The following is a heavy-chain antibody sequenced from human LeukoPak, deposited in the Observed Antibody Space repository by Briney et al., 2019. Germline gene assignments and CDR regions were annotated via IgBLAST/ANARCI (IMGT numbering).Heavy chain of an antibody. D-gene: IGHD3-16*01. CDR2: INHSGST. CDR3: APFGGYGFGY. Sequence: SETLSLTCAVYGGSFSDYYWSWIRQPPGKGLEWIGEINHSGSTKYNPSLKSRVTISVDTSRNQFSLKLTSVTAADAAVYYCAPFGGYGFGYWGQGILVTVSS. CDR1: GGSFSDYY. V-gene: IGHV4-34*01. J-gene: IGHJ4*02.